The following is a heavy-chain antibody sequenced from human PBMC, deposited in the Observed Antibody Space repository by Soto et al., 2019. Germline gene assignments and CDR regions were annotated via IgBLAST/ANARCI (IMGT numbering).Heavy chain of an antibody. CDR1: GFTVNDAW. V-gene: IGHV3-15*01. CDR3: TTRLPGKIVFDH. Sequence: EVQLVESGGGLVKPGGSRRLSCAASGFTVNDAWMSWVRQAHGKGLEWVGRIKSKSDGRTTDYAAPVKGRFIISRDDSKNTLLVQVNSLKTEDTDVYYCTTRLPGKIVFDHWGQGTLVTGSS. D-gene: IGHD1-1*01. CDR2: IKSKSDGRTT. J-gene: IGHJ4*02.